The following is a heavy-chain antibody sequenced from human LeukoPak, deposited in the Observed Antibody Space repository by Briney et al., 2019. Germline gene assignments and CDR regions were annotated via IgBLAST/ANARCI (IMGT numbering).Heavy chain of an antibody. V-gene: IGHV5-51*01. CDR1: GYSFTSYW. CDR3: ARRADYYGSGSYYNVPPSGFDP. CDR2: IYPGDSDT. D-gene: IGHD3-10*01. J-gene: IGHJ5*02. Sequence: GESLKISCKGSGYSFTSYWIGWVRQMPGKGLEWMGIIYPGDSDTRYSPSFQGQVTISADKSISTAYLQWSSLKASDTAMYYCARRADYYGSGSYYNVPPSGFDPWGQGTLVTVSS.